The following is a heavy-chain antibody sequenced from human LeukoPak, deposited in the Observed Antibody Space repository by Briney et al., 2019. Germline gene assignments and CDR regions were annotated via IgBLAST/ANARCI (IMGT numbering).Heavy chain of an antibody. CDR1: GGSITTKNW. Sequence: TSETPSLTCGVSGGSITTKNWWIWVRQPPGRGLEWIGEIYHTGSTNYHPSLKSRLTISRDKSKNQFSLKLSSVTAADTAVYYCARDTGGRGRLDGFDIWGQGTMVTVSS. D-gene: IGHD5-24*01. CDR2: IYHTGST. V-gene: IGHV4-4*02. CDR3: ARDTGGRGRLDGFDI. J-gene: IGHJ3*02.